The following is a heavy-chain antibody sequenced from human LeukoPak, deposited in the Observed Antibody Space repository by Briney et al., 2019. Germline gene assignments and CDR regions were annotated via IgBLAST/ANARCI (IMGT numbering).Heavy chain of an antibody. D-gene: IGHD4-11*01. V-gene: IGHV1-18*01. J-gene: IGHJ4*02. CDR2: ISAYNGNT. CDR1: GYTFTSYG. CDR3: ARELRATVTPDY. Sequence: ASVKVSCKASGYTFTSYGISLVRQAPGQGLEWMGWISAYNGNTNYAQKLQGRVTMTTDTSTSTAYMELRSLRSDDTAVYYCARELRATVTPDYWGQGTLVTVSS.